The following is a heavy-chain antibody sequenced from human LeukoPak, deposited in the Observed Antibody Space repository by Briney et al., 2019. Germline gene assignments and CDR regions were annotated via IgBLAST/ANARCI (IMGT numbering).Heavy chain of an antibody. CDR3: ASGLPGVAANDY. D-gene: IGHD2-15*01. V-gene: IGHV3-74*01. CDR2: INSDGSST. Sequence: GGSLRLSCAASGFTFSSYWMHWVRQAPGKGLVWVSRINSDGSSTSYADSVKGRFTISRDNAKNTLYLQMNSLRADDTAVYYCASGLPGVAANDYWGQGTLVTVSS. CDR1: GFTFSSYW. J-gene: IGHJ4*02.